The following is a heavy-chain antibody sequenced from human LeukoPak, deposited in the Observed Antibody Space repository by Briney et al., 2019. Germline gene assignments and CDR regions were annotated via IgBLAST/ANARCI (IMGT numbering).Heavy chain of an antibody. V-gene: IGHV3-21*01. CDR1: GFTFSSYS. CDR3: ARGLRGSYMNAFDI. Sequence: GGSLRLSCAASGFTFSSYSMNWVRQAPGKGLEWVSSISSSSSYIYYADSVKGRFTISRDNAKNSLYLQMNSLRAEDTAVYYCARGLRGSYMNAFDIWGQGTRITVSS. J-gene: IGHJ3*02. CDR2: ISSSSSYI. D-gene: IGHD1-26*01.